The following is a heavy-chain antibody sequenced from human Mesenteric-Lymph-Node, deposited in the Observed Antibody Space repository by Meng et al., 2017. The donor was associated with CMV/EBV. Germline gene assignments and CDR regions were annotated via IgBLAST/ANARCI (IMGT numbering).Heavy chain of an antibody. CDR1: GDSVRMCSYY. D-gene: IGHD3-10*01. V-gene: IGHV4-61*01. CDR3: ARSYGSGSTNDY. J-gene: IGHJ4*02. Sequence: TVSGDSVRMCSYYWSWIRQPPGKGLEWTGYIYYSGSTNYNPSLKSRVTISVDTSKNQFSLKLSSVTAADTAVYYCARSYGSGSTNDYWGQGTLVTVSS. CDR2: IYYSGST.